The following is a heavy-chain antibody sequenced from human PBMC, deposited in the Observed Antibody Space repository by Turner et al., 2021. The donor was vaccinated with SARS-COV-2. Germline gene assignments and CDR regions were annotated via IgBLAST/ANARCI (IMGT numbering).Heavy chain of an antibody. Sequence: QLQLQESGPGLVKPSETLSLTCTVSGGPISSSSYYWGWIRQPPGKGLEWIGYIYYSGSTYYNPSLKSRVTISVDTAKNQFSLKLSSVTAADTAVYYCARHGAQVLRCLLGAFDIWGQGTMVTVSS. CDR2: IYYSGST. CDR1: GGPISSSSYY. D-gene: IGHD3-3*01. J-gene: IGHJ3*02. V-gene: IGHV4-39*01. CDR3: ARHGAQVLRCLLGAFDI.